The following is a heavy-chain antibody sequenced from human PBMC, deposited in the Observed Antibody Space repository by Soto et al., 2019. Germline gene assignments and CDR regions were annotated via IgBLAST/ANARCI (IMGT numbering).Heavy chain of an antibody. J-gene: IGHJ3*01. CDR2: MNPTSEKI. D-gene: IGHD3-16*01. CDR1: QYSFTNYD. CDR3: ARSPLKVWGNAFDV. Sequence: SVEGSFKASQYSFTNYDLNWVRLTPGQGLEWMGWMNPTSEKIGVAEKFRGRVTLTWNTSTSTAHLELSSLTSQDTAIYFCARSPLKVWGNAFDVWGQGTRVTVSS. V-gene: IGHV1-8*02.